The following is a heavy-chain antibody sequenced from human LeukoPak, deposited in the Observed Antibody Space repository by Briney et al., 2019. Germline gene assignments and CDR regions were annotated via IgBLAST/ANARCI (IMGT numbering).Heavy chain of an antibody. CDR2: ISGGGSGT. D-gene: IGHD3-22*01. Sequence: QAGGSLRLSCAPSGFTFSSYAISSVRQAPGKGLEWVAVISGGGSGTYYADSVRGRFTISRDNSKNTVYLQMNSLRAEDTAIYYCAKAVGSSGYFSRDAFDIWGQGTMVTVSS. CDR3: AKAVGSSGYFSRDAFDI. J-gene: IGHJ3*02. CDR1: GFTFSSYA. V-gene: IGHV3-23*01.